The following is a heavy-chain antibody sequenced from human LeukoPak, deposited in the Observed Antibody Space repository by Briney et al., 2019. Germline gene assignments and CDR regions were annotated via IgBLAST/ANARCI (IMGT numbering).Heavy chain of an antibody. CDR1: GGSVSSGSYY. V-gene: IGHV4-61*01. J-gene: IGHJ4*02. D-gene: IGHD3-10*01. CDR3: ASRGRQTTGFDY. CDR2: IYYSGST. Sequence: LETLSLTCTVSGGSVSSGSYYWSWIRQPPGKGLEWIGYIYYSGSTNYNPSLKSRVTISVDTSKNQFSLKLSSVTAADTAVYYCASRGRQTTGFDYWGQGTLVTVSS.